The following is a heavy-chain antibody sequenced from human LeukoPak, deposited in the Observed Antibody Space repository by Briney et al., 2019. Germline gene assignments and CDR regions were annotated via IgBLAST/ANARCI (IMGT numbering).Heavy chain of an antibody. D-gene: IGHD3-10*01. CDR3: ARDSYGSGSYYPQGYYYYMDV. CDR2: IYTSGST. Sequence: SETLSLTCTVSGGSISSYYWSWIRQPAGQGLEWIGRIYTSGSTNYNPSLKSRVTISVDKSKNQFSLKLSSVTAADTAVYYCARDSYGSGSYYPQGYYYYMDVWGKGTTVTVSS. J-gene: IGHJ6*03. V-gene: IGHV4-4*07. CDR1: GGSISSYY.